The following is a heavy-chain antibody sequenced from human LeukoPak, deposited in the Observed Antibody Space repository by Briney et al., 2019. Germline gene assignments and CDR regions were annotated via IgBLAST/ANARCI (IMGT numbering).Heavy chain of an antibody. CDR1: GFTFSIYS. V-gene: IGHV3-21*01. D-gene: IGHD5-18*01. J-gene: IGHJ3*02. CDR2: ISSSSSYI. CDR3: AIELIQLSDAFDI. Sequence: RSGGPLRLSCGASGFTFSIYSVNWVRQATERALEWVSSISSSSSYIYYADSVKGRFTISRDNAKPSLYLQMNSLRAEEAAVYYCAIELIQLSDAFDIWGQGTMVTVSS.